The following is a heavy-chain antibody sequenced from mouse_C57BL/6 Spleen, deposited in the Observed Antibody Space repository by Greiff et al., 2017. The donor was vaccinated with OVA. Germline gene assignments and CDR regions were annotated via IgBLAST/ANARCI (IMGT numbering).Heavy chain of an antibody. CDR2: IDPETGGT. D-gene: IGHD4-1*01. Sequence: QVQLQQSGAELVGPGASVTLSCKASGYTFTDYEMHWVKQTPVHGLEWIGAIDPETGGTAYNQKFKGKAILTADKSSSTAYMELRSLTSEDSAVYYCTRVPVNWDPYFDDWGQGTTLTVSS. V-gene: IGHV1-15*01. J-gene: IGHJ2*01. CDR1: GYTFTDYE. CDR3: TRVPVNWDPYFDD.